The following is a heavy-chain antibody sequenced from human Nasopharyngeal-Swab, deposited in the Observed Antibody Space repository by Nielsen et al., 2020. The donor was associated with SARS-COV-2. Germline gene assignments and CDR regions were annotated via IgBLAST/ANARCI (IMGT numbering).Heavy chain of an antibody. D-gene: IGHD6-6*01. V-gene: IGHV4-59*01. CDR3: ARLDSSSSGGFDY. CDR2: IYYSGST. Sequence: SETLSLTCTVSGGSISSYYWSWIRQPPGKGLEWIGYIYYSGSTNYNPSPKSRVTISVDTSKNQFSLKLSSVTAADTAVYYFARLDSSSSGGFDYWGQGTLVIVSS. J-gene: IGHJ4*02. CDR1: GGSISSYY.